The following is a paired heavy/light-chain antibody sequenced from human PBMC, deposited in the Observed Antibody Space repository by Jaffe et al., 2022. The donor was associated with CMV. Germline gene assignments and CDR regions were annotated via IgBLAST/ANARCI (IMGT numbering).Heavy chain of an antibody. CDR3: ARSLTLVRARFDL. D-gene: IGHD3-10*01. Sequence: QVQLVQSGAEVKKPGASVNVSCKASGYTFSTYFVHWVRQAPGQGLEWMGIINPNTGGTTYAQKFQGRVTMTSDTSTSTIYMELSSLRSQDTALYYCARSLTLVRARFDLWGQGTLVTVSS. CDR2: INPNTGGT. CDR1: GYTFSTYF. V-gene: IGHV1-46*01. J-gene: IGHJ5*02.
Light chain of an antibody. Sequence: QSALTQPPSASGSPGQSVTISCTGTSSDVGNYNYVSWYQQHPGKAPKLMIYEVTKRPSGVPDRFSGSKSANTASLTVSGLQTEDEADYYCSSYAGNNNVVFGGGTKLTVL. J-gene: IGLJ2*01. CDR1: SSDVGNYNY. CDR3: SSYAGNNNVV. V-gene: IGLV2-8*01. CDR2: EVT.